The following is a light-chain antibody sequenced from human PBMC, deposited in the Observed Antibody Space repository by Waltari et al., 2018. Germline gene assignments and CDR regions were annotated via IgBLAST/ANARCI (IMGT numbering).Light chain of an antibody. CDR3: SSYTSSSTLEVV. CDR1: SSDVGGHNY. CDR2: DVR. J-gene: IGLJ2*01. V-gene: IGLV2-14*03. Sequence: QSALTQPASVSGSPGQSITISCTGTSSDVGGHNYVSWSQQHPGKAPKTMIYDVRKRPAGVSKRFSGSNASNTASLTISGLQAEDEADYYCSSYTSSSTLEVVFGGGTKLTVL.